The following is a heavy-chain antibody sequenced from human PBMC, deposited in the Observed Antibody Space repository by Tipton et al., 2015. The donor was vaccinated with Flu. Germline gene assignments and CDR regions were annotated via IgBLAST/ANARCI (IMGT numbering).Heavy chain of an antibody. D-gene: IGHD3-10*01. CDR1: GGSISSSSYY. CDR3: ARDRLLCFGELFPDY. J-gene: IGHJ4*02. CDR2: IYYSGST. V-gene: IGHV4-39*07. Sequence: LRLSCTVSGGSISSSSYYWGWIRQPPGKGLEWIGSIYYSGSTYYNPSLKSRVTISVDTSKNQFSLKLSSVTAADTAVYYCARDRLLCFGELFPDYWGQGTLVTVSS.